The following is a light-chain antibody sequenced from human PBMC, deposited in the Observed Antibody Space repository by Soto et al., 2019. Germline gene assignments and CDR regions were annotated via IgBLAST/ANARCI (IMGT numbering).Light chain of an antibody. CDR2: DAS. J-gene: IGKJ1*01. Sequence: EIVLTQSPGTLSLSPGERATLSCRASQSVDSSLLAWYQQKPGQAPRLLIYDASSRATGIPDRFSGSGSGTDFSLTISRLEPEDFAVYYCQQYGSSPQAFGQGTKVDIK. V-gene: IGKV3-20*01. CDR1: QSVDSSL. CDR3: QQYGSSPQA.